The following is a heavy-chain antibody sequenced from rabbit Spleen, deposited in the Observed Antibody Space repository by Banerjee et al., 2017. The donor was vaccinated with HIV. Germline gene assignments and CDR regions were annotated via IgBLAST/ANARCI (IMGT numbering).Heavy chain of an antibody. Sequence: QSLEESGGGLVQPEGSLTLTCKASGFSFSSNDYICWVRKAPGKGLEWIACIDAGSSGFTYFATWAKGRFTCSKTSSTTVTLQMTSLTVADTATYFCARDAGRGDYIDGVFNLWGPGTLVTVS. CDR1: GFSFSSNDY. J-gene: IGHJ4*01. CDR3: ARDAGRGDYIDGVFNL. D-gene: IGHD8-1*01. V-gene: IGHV1S40*01. CDR2: IDAGSSGFT.